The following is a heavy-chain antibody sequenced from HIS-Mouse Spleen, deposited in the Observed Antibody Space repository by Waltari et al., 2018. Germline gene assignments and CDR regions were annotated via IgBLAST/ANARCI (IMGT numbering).Heavy chain of an antibody. D-gene: IGHD6-13*01. J-gene: IGHJ2*01. Sequence: QLQLQESGPGLVKPSETLSLTCTVSGGSTSSSSYYWGWIRRPPGKGREWIGSIYYSGRTHYNPSLKSRVTISVDTSKNQFSLKLSSVTAADTAVYYCAREIPYSSSWYDWYFDLWGRGTLVTVSS. V-gene: IGHV4-39*07. CDR2: IYYSGRT. CDR1: GGSTSSSSYY. CDR3: AREIPYSSSWYDWYFDL.